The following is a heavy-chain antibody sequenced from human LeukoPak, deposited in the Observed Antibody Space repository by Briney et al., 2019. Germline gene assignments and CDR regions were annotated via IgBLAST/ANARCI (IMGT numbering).Heavy chain of an antibody. J-gene: IGHJ5*02. D-gene: IGHD4-17*01. Sequence: GXXXYSGSTYYNPSLKSRVTISVDTSKNQFSLKLSSVTAADTAVYYCATENYGDYKSPNWFDPWGQGTLVTVSS. CDR3: ATENYGDYKSPNWFDP. V-gene: IGHV4-39*01. CDR2: XXYSGST.